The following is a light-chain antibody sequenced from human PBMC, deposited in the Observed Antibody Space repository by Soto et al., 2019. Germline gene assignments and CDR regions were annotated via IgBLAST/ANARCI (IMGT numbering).Light chain of an antibody. CDR3: QQANSFPFT. CDR1: QGMRRW. CDR2: AAS. V-gene: IGKV1-12*01. Sequence: DTQITQSPSSVSASVGDRVTITWRATQGMRRWLAWYQQKPGKAPKLLIYAASSLQSGVPSRFSGSGSGTDFTLTISSLQPEDFATYYCQQANSFPFTFGPGTKVDIK. J-gene: IGKJ3*01.